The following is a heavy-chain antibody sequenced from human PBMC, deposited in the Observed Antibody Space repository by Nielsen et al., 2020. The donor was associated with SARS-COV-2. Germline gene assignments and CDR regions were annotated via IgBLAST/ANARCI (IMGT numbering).Heavy chain of an antibody. J-gene: IGHJ4*02. CDR1: GFTFSSYA. V-gene: IGHV3-9*01. CDR3: AKDGGVDLDY. Sequence: SLKISCAASGFTFSSYAMHWVRQAPGKGLEWVSGISWNSGSIGYADSVKGRFTISRDNAKNSLYLQMNSLRAEDTALYYCAKDGGVDLDYWGQGTLVTVSS. D-gene: IGHD2-8*01. CDR2: ISWNSGSI.